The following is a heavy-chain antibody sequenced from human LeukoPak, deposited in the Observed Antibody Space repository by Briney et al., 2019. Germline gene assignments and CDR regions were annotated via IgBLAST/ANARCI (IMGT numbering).Heavy chain of an antibody. Sequence: ASVKVSCKVSGYTLTELSMHWVRQAPGKGLEWMGGFDPEDGETIYAQKFQGRVTMTEDTSTDTAYMELSSLRSEDTAVYYCATGGAEAEDYWWFDPWGQGTLVTVSS. J-gene: IGHJ5*02. CDR1: GYTLTELS. CDR3: ATGGAEAEDYWWFDP. CDR2: FDPEDGET. D-gene: IGHD6-19*01. V-gene: IGHV1-24*01.